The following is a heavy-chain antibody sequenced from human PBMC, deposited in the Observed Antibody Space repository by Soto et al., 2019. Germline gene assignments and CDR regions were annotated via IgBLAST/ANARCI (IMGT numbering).Heavy chain of an antibody. Sequence: SETLSLTCTVSGGSISSGGYYWSWIRQHPGKGLEWIGYIYYSGSTYYNPSLKSRVTISVDTSKNQFSLKLSSVTAADTAVYYCARVAGYSPPYYYYGMDVWGQGTTVTVSS. V-gene: IGHV4-31*03. D-gene: IGHD5-18*01. CDR3: ARVAGYSPPYYYYGMDV. CDR2: IYYSGST. J-gene: IGHJ6*02. CDR1: GGSISSGGYY.